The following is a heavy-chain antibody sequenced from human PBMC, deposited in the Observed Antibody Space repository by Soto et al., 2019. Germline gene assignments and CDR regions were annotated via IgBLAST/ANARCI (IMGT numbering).Heavy chain of an antibody. J-gene: IGHJ4*02. V-gene: IGHV4-34*01. D-gene: IGHD3-10*01. CDR2: INHSGST. Sequence: QVQLQQWGAGLLKPSETLSLTCAVYGGSFSGYYWCWIRHPPGKGMEWLGEINHSGSTNYNPSIKSRVNTSIDQAKNQFSLKLGSVTADDTAVYYCAGMVRGVGLGFAYWGQGTLVTVSS. CDR1: GGSFSGYY. CDR3: AGMVRGVGLGFAY.